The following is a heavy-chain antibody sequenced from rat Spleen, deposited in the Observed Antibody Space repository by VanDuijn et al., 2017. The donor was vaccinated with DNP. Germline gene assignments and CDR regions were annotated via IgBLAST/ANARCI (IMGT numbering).Heavy chain of an antibody. CDR3: TRSNY. CDR2: ISSGGST. V-gene: IGHV2-6*01. CDR1: GLSLTSNS. Sequence: QVQLKESGPGLVQPSQTLSLTCTVSGLSLTSNSVSWVRQPPGKGLEWIAAISSGGSTYYNSALKSRLSISRDTSKSQVFLKMNSLQTEDTAIYFCTRSNYWGQGVMVTVSS. J-gene: IGHJ2*01.